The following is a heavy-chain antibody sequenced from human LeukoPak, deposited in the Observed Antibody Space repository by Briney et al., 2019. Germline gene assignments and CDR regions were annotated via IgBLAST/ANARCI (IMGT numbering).Heavy chain of an antibody. CDR1: DGSVSSTSYY. V-gene: IGHV4-61*01. Sequence: TSETLSLTCSVSDGSVSSTSYYWSWIRQPPGKGLEWIGYIYYSGSTNYNPSLKSRVTISVDTSKNQFSLKLSSVTAADTAVYYCARGEQLWSRWGQGTLVTVSS. CDR2: IYYSGST. D-gene: IGHD5-18*01. J-gene: IGHJ4*02. CDR3: ARGEQLWSR.